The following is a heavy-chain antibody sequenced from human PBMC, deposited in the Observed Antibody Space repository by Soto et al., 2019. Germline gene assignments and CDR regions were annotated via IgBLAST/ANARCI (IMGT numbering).Heavy chain of an antibody. D-gene: IGHD2-15*01. J-gene: IGHJ3*02. Sequence: ASVKVSCKASGYTFTSYAMHWVRQAPGQRLEWMGWINAGNGNTKYSQKFQGRVTITRDTSASTAYMELSSLRSEDTAVYYCARDLKLGYCRGGSCYSEWDAFDIWGQGTMVTVAS. CDR2: INAGNGNT. CDR3: ARDLKLGYCRGGSCYSEWDAFDI. V-gene: IGHV1-3*01. CDR1: GYTFTSYA.